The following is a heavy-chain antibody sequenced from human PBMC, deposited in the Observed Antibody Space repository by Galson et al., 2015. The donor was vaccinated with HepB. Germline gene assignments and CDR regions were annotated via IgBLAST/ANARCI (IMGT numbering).Heavy chain of an antibody. CDR1: GYTFTSYD. CDR3: ARGYCSSTSCYRYYYGMDV. J-gene: IGHJ6*02. D-gene: IGHD2-2*01. V-gene: IGHV1-8*01. Sequence: SVKVSCKASGYTFTSYDINWVRQASGQGLEWMGWMNPNSGNTGYAQKFQGRVTMTRNTSISTAYMELSSLRSEDAAVYYCARGYCSSTSCYRYYYGMDVWGQGTTVTVSS. CDR2: MNPNSGNT.